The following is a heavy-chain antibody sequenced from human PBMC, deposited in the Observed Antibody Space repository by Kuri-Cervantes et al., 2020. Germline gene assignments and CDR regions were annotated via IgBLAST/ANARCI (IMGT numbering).Heavy chain of an antibody. J-gene: IGHJ4*02. V-gene: IGHV4-39*01. D-gene: IGHD6-19*01. CDR3: ARRVAGSPADY. CDR1: GGSISSSSYY. CDR2: IYSSGST. Sequence: SETLSLTCAVSGGSISSSSYYWGWIRQPPGMGLEWIGSIYSSGSTYYNPSLKSRVTISVDTSKNQFSLKLTSVTAADTAVYYCARRVAGSPADYWGQGTLVTVSS.